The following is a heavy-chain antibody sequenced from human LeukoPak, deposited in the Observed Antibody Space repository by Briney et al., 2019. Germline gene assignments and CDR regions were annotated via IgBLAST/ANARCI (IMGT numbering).Heavy chain of an antibody. D-gene: IGHD2/OR15-2a*01. CDR3: ARGEFGDYYYFYMDV. V-gene: IGHV3-21*01. CDR1: GFTFSNYA. Sequence: GGSLRLSCAASGFTFSNYAMHWVRQAPGKGLEWVSSITSSNNYIYYGDSVKGRLTISRDDAKNSLFLQMNSLRAEDTATYYCARGEFGDYYYFYMDVWGKGTTVTVSS. J-gene: IGHJ6*03. CDR2: ITSSNNYI.